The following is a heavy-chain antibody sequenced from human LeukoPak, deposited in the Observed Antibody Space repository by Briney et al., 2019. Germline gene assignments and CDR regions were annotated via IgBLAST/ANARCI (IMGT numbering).Heavy chain of an antibody. CDR3: AVLPGYTYGDY. CDR1: GGSISSSTYY. J-gene: IGHJ4*02. D-gene: IGHD5-18*01. V-gene: IGHV4-39*01. Sequence: SETLSLTCTVSGGSISSSTYYWSWVRHPPGKGLEWIGSIYYNENTYYNPSLKSRLTISVDTSKNQFSLKVTSVTVADTAVYYCAVLPGYTYGDYWGQGALVTVSS. CDR2: IYYNENT.